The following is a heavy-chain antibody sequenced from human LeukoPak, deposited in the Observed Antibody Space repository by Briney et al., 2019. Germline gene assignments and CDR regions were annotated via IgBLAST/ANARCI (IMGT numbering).Heavy chain of an antibody. V-gene: IGHV1-18*04. CDR1: GYTFTSYG. D-gene: IGHD2-15*01. CDR3: ARDIGSEEP. Sequence: ASVKVSCKASGYTFTSYGIIWVRQAPGQGLESMGWINAYNGNTNYAQKLQGRVTMTTDTSTSTAYMKLRSLRFEDTPVYYCARDIGSEEPSGQGTLVTVSS. J-gene: IGHJ5*02. CDR2: INAYNGNT.